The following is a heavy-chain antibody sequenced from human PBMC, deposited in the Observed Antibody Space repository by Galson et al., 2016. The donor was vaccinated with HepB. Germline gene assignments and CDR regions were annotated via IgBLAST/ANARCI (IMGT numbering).Heavy chain of an antibody. CDR2: IDSDASTT. CDR3: AKERLVRRIFDH. V-gene: IGHV3-74*01. D-gene: IGHD1-1*01. Sequence: SLRLSCAASGFTFSSHWMHWVRQAPGKGLVWVSVIDSDASTTIYADSVKGRFTISRDNAKNTLYLQMNGLRAEDTAVYYCAKERLVRRIFDHWGQGTLLTVSS. J-gene: IGHJ4*02. CDR1: GFTFSSHW.